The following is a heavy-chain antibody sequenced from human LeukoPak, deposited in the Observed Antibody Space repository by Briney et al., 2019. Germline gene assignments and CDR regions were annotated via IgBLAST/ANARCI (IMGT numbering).Heavy chain of an antibody. J-gene: IGHJ6*03. CDR1: GFTFSSYA. D-gene: IGHD5-18*01. Sequence: GGSLRLSCAASGFTFSSYAMHWVRQAPGKGLEWVAVISYDGSNKYYADSVKGRFTISRDNSKNTLYLQMNSLRAEDTAVFYCARDVHSYGYNPIGYYYYYMDVWGKGTTVTVSS. CDR2: ISYDGSNK. V-gene: IGHV3-30*04. CDR3: ARDVHSYGYNPIGYYYYYMDV.